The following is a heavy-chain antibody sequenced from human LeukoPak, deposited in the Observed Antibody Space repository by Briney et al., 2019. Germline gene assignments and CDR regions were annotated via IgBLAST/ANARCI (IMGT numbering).Heavy chain of an antibody. CDR2: INHSGST. CDR1: GGSIRSSYYY. J-gene: IGHJ3*02. Sequence: SETLSLTCTVSGGSIRSSYYYWGWIRQPPGKGLEWIGEINHSGSTNYNPSLKSRVTISVDTSKNQFSLKLSSVTAADTAVYYCARTRLRGHAFDIWGQGTMVTVSS. D-gene: IGHD2-15*01. CDR3: ARTRLRGHAFDI. V-gene: IGHV4-39*07.